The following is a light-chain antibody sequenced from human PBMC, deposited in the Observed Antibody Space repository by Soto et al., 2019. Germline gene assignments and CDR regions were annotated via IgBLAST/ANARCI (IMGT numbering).Light chain of an antibody. CDR2: AAS. J-gene: IGKJ5*01. V-gene: IGKV1-39*01. CDR1: QSISSY. CDR3: QQSYSTSSIT. Sequence: DIQMTQSPSSLSASVGDRVTITCRASQSISSYLNWYQQKPGKAPNLLIYAASSLQSGVPSRFSGSGSGTDITLTISSLQPEDFATYYCQQSYSTSSITFGQGTRLEI.